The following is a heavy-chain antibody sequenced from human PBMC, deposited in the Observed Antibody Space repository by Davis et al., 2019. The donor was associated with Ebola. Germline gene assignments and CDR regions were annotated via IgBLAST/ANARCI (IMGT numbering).Heavy chain of an antibody. Sequence: ASVKVSCKASGYTFTSYGISWVRQAPGQGLEWMGWISAYNGNTNYAQKLQGRVTMTTDTSTSTAYMELRSLRSDDTAVYYCARAGVRDILTGYYDFWSGGPGMDVWGQGTTVTVSS. V-gene: IGHV1-18*01. D-gene: IGHD3-9*01. CDR2: ISAYNGNT. CDR1: GYTFTSYG. J-gene: IGHJ6*02. CDR3: ARAGVRDILTGYYDFWSGGPGMDV.